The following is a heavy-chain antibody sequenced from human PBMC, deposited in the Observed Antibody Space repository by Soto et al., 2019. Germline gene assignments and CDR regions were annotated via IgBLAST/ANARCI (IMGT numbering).Heavy chain of an antibody. CDR3: ARDLGGCSAGSCRHTWFDP. D-gene: IGHD2-15*01. Sequence: QVQLVQSGAEVKKPGSSVKVSCKASGGTFSSYAISWVRRAPGQGLEWMGGIIPIYGTTNYAQKFQDRVTITADESTSTAYMELSSLTSEDTAVYYCARDLGGCSAGSCRHTWFDPWGQGPLVTVSS. CDR2: IIPIYGTT. V-gene: IGHV1-69*01. CDR1: GGTFSSYA. J-gene: IGHJ5*02.